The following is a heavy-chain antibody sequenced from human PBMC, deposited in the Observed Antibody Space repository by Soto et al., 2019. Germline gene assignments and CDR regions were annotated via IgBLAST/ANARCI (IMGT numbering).Heavy chain of an antibody. V-gene: IGHV4-30-2*01. CDR2: IYHSGST. CDR1: GGSISSGGYS. D-gene: IGHD3-10*01. CDR3: ARYGSGSSVWFDP. Sequence: PSETLSLTCAVSGGSISSGGYSWSWIRQPPGKGLEWIGYIYHSGSTYYNPSLKSRVTISVDRSKNQFSLKLSSVTAADTAVYYCARYGSGSSVWFDPWGQGTLVTAPQ. J-gene: IGHJ5*02.